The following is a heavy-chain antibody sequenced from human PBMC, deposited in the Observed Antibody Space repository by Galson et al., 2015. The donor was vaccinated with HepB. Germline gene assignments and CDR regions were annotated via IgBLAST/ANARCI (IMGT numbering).Heavy chain of an antibody. Sequence: SVKVSGKASGYTFTSYYMHWVRQAPGQGLEWMGIINPSGGSTSYAQKFQGRVTMTRDTSTSTVYMELSSLRSEDTAVYYCARDLGVGATIGAFDIWGQGTMVTVSS. CDR1: GYTFTSYY. D-gene: IGHD1-26*01. V-gene: IGHV1-46*03. J-gene: IGHJ3*02. CDR2: INPSGGST. CDR3: ARDLGVGATIGAFDI.